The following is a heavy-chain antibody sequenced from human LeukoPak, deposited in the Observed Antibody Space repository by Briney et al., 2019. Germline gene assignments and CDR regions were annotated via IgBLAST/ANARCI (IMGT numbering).Heavy chain of an antibody. V-gene: IGHV3-23*01. Sequence: GGSLRLSCAASGITLSTYGMSWVRQAPGRGLEWVAGISGSGGSTNYADSVKGRFTISRDNPKNTLYLQMNSLRAEDTAVYFCAKRGVVIRVILVGFHKEAYYFDSWGQGALVTVSS. D-gene: IGHD3-22*01. J-gene: IGHJ4*02. CDR3: AKRGVVIRVILVGFHKEAYYFDS. CDR2: ISGSGGST. CDR1: GITLSTYG.